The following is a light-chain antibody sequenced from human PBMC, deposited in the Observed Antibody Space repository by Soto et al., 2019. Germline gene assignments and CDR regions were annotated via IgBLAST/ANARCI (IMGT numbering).Light chain of an antibody. CDR2: DAS. CDR1: QSVSSY. J-gene: IGKJ3*01. CDR3: QQRSNWREEFT. V-gene: IGKV3-11*01. Sequence: EIVLTQSPATLSLSPGERATLSCRASQSVSSYLAWYQQNPGQAPRLLIYDASNRATGIPARFSGSGSGTDFTLTISSLEPEDFAVYYCQQRSNWREEFTFGPGTKVDIK.